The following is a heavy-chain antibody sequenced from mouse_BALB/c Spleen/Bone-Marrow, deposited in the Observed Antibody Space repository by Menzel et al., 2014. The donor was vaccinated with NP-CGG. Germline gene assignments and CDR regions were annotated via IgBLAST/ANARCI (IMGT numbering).Heavy chain of an antibody. CDR2: IDPSDSCT. D-gene: IGHD2-4*01. J-gene: IGHJ2*01. Sequence: QVQLQQSGAELVKPGASVKMSCKASGYTFTSYWMHWVKQRPGQGLEWIGTIDPSDSCTSYNQKFKGKATLTVDTSSSTAYMQLSSLTSEDSAVYYCTMDDYDGGYYFDYWGQGTTLTVSS. CDR3: TMDDYDGGYYFDY. V-gene: IGHV1S127*01. CDR1: GYTFTSYW.